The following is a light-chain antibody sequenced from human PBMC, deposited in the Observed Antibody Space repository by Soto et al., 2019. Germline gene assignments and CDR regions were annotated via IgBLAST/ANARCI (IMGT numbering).Light chain of an antibody. Sequence: EIVLTQSPGTLSLSPGERATLSCTASQSVSSNYLAWYQHKPGQAPRLLIHAASSRATGISDRFSGSGSGTDFSLTISRLEPEDSAVYYCQQYGSSLRTLGGGTKVELK. CDR3: QQYGSSLRT. CDR2: AAS. V-gene: IGKV3-20*01. CDR1: QSVSSNY. J-gene: IGKJ4*01.